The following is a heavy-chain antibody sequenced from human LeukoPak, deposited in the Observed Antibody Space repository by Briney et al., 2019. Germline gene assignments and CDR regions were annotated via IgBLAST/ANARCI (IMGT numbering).Heavy chain of an antibody. Sequence: GGSLRLSCAASGFTFSDYYMSWIRQAPGKGLEWVSYISSSSSYTNYADSVKGRFTISRDNAKNSLYLQMNSLRAEDTAVYYCARDRTAMVTGTFDYWSQGTLVTVSS. D-gene: IGHD5-18*01. V-gene: IGHV3-11*05. J-gene: IGHJ4*02. CDR2: ISSSSSYT. CDR3: ARDRTAMVTGTFDY. CDR1: GFTFSDYY.